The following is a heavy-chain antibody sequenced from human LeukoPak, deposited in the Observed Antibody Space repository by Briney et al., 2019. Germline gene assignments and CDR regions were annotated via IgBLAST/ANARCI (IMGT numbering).Heavy chain of an antibody. J-gene: IGHJ6*03. CDR1: GGSFSGYY. CDR3: ARGVVRMGYSSGWVSSRAGDYDYYMDV. D-gene: IGHD6-19*01. V-gene: IGHV4-34*01. Sequence: SETLSLTCAVYGGSFSGYYWSGIRQPPGKGLEGIGEINHNGSPNYNPSLMSRVTISIDTSKNQFSLKLSSVTAADTAVYYCARGVVRMGYSSGWVSSRAGDYDYYMDVWGKGTTVTISS. CDR2: INHNGSP.